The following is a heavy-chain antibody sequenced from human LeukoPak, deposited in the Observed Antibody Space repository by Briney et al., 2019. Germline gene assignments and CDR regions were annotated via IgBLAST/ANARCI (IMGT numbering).Heavy chain of an antibody. CDR1: GFTVSSNY. CDR3: AKDAGTYPFYFDS. V-gene: IGHV3-53*01. CDR2: IYSGGST. Sequence: GGSLRLSCAASGFTVSSNYMSWVRQAPGKGLEWVSVIYSGGSTYYADSVKGRFTVSRDNSKNTLYLQMSSLRAEDTAAYHCAKDAGTYPFYFDSWGPGTLVTVSS. J-gene: IGHJ4*02.